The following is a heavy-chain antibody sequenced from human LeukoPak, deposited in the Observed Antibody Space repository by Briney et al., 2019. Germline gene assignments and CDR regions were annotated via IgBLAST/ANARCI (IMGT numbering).Heavy chain of an antibody. J-gene: IGHJ6*03. CDR3: ARDPYSGTYGDTYYYYMDV. CDR2: ITSSSTYT. V-gene: IGHV3-21*01. Sequence: GGSLRLSCVASGFIFSSYSMNWVRQTPGKGLEWVSSITSSSTYTFYADPVKGRFTISRDNARNSLYLQMNSLRAEGTAVYYCARDPYSGTYGDTYYYYMDVWGKGTTVTISS. CDR1: GFIFSSYS. D-gene: IGHD1-26*01.